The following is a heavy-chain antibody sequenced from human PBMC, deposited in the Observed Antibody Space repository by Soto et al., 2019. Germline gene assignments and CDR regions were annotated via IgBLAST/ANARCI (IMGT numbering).Heavy chain of an antibody. D-gene: IGHD2-15*01. CDR1: GFTFSSYS. CDR2: ISSSSSTI. V-gene: IGHV3-48*02. J-gene: IGHJ6*02. Sequence: EVPLVESGGGLVQPGGSLRLSCAASGFTFSSYSMNWVRQAPGKGLEWVSYISSSSSTIYYADSVKGRFTISRDNAKNSLYLQMNSLRDEDTAVYYCARDIGCSGGRCYYYGMDVWGQGTTVTVSS. CDR3: ARDIGCSGGRCYYYGMDV.